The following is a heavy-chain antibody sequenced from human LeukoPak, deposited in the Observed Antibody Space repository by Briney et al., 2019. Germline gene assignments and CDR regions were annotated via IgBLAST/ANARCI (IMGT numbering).Heavy chain of an antibody. Sequence: SQTLSLTCAISGDSFSSNSAAWNWIRQSPSRGLEWLVRTYYRSKWYNDYAVSVKSRITINPDTSKNQFSLQLNSVTPEDTAVYYCARENRGYGDKNYYYGMDVWGQGTTVTVSS. D-gene: IGHD4-17*01. CDR2: TYYRSKWYN. CDR3: ARENRGYGDKNYYYGMDV. J-gene: IGHJ6*02. CDR1: GDSFSSNSAA. V-gene: IGHV6-1*01.